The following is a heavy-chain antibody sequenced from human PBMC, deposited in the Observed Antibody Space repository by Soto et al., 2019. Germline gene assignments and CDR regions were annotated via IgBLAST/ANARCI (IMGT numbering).Heavy chain of an antibody. Sequence: GGSLRLSCAASGCTFSDSYMSWIRQAPGKGLEWISYITFSGNTVYYADSLKGRFTISRDNAKNSLYLQMNRLRAEDTAVYYCARVSWREKYGMDVWGQGTTVTVSS. J-gene: IGHJ6*02. CDR1: GCTFSDSY. CDR2: ITFSGNTV. CDR3: ARVSWREKYGMDV. V-gene: IGHV3-11*01.